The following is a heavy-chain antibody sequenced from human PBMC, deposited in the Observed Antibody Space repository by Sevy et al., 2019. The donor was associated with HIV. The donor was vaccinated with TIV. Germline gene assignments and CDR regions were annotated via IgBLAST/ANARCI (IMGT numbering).Heavy chain of an antibody. CDR2: IYQSGNT. J-gene: IGHJ3*02. CDR1: AYSVSSAYS. V-gene: IGHV4-38-2*01. D-gene: IGHD3-9*01. CDR3: VSFGRLLIISGDVFEI. Sequence: SETLSLTCAVSAYSVSSAYSWGWIRQPPGKGLEWIGNIYQSGNTYYNPSLKSRVTISVDTSNNQFSLRLTSLTAADTAVYYCVSFGRLLIISGDVFEIWGQGTMVTVSS.